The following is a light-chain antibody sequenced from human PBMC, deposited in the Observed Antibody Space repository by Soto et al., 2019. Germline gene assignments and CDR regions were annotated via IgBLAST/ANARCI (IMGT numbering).Light chain of an antibody. J-gene: IGKJ5*01. V-gene: IGKV1-33*01. CDR2: GAS. CDR3: QQFGKLPIT. Sequence: DIQMTEAPSSLSASVVARVTITCQASQDTNTTLNWCQQNSGKAPQLVVNGASNLEAGVPSRFSGSGSGTDFTFTISSLQPEDIGTYFCQQFGKLPITFGQGTRLEIK. CDR1: QDTNTT.